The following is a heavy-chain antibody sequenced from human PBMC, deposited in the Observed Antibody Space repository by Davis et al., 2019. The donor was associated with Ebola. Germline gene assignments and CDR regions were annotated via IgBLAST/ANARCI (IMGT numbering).Heavy chain of an antibody. CDR1: GGSISSYY. Sequence: PSETLSLTCTVSGGSISSYYWSWIRQPPGKGLEWIGYIYYSGSTNYNPSLKSRVTISVDTSKNQFSLKLSSVTAADTAVYYCARLSWGSYFPTYYFDYWGQGTLVTVSS. CDR2: IYYSGST. CDR3: ARLSWGSYFPTYYFDY. D-gene: IGHD1-26*01. V-gene: IGHV4-59*08. J-gene: IGHJ4*02.